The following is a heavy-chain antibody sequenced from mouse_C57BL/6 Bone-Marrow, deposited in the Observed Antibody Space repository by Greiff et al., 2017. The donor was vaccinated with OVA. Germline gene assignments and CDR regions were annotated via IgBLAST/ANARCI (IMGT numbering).Heavy chain of an antibody. D-gene: IGHD1-1*01. Sequence: EVKLMESGGGLVQPGGSLSLSCAASGFTFTDYYMSWVRQPPGTALEWLGFIRNKANGYTTEYSASVKGRFTISRDNSQSILYLQMNALRAEDSATYYCARYPPHYYGSIPFDYWGQGTTLTVSS. CDR3: ARYPPHYYGSIPFDY. J-gene: IGHJ2*01. CDR1: GFTFTDYY. V-gene: IGHV7-3*01. CDR2: IRNKANGYTT.